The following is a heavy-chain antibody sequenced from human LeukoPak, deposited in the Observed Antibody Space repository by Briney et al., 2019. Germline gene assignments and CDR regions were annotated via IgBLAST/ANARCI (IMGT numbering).Heavy chain of an antibody. CDR3: ASHQSRSGWRYYFDY. CDR2: MYYRGNT. J-gene: IGHJ4*02. Sequence: SETLSLTCTVSGGSISSITYYWGWIRQPPGKGLEWVGHMYYRGNTFYSPSLKSRVTISVDTSKNQFSLKLRSVTAADTAVYYCASHQSRSGWRYYFDYWGQGTLVTVSS. CDR1: GGSISSITYY. V-gene: IGHV4-39*07. D-gene: IGHD6-19*01.